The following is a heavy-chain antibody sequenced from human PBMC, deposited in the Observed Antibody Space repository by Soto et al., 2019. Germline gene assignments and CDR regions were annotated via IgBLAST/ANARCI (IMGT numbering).Heavy chain of an antibody. CDR1: GFTFSDYY. D-gene: IGHD3-3*01. CDR2: ISSSGSTI. CDR3: ARGRGDFWSGYYFTAGDDWFDP. Sequence: GGSLRLSCVASGFTFSDYYMSWIRQAPGKGLEWVSYISSSGSTIYYADSVKGRFTISRDNAKNSLYLQMNSLRAEDTAVYYCARGRGDFWSGYYFTAGDDWFDPWGQGTLVTVSS. J-gene: IGHJ5*02. V-gene: IGHV3-11*01.